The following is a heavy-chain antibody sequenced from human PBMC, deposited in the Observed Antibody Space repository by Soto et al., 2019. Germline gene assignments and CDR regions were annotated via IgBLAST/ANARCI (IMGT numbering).Heavy chain of an antibody. V-gene: IGHV1-3*01. CDR1: GYSFTYYA. CDR2: INGRTGDT. D-gene: IGHD3-10*01. J-gene: IGHJ4*02. Sequence: QVQLVQSGAEMTKPGASVRVSCKTSGYSFTYYALHWVRQAPGQRPEWMGWINGRTGDTKYSRKFQGRVTFTRDTSASAAYLGLSSLISEDTAVYDCARGLWFGECHFDYWGQGSPVTVSS. CDR3: ARGLWFGECHFDY.